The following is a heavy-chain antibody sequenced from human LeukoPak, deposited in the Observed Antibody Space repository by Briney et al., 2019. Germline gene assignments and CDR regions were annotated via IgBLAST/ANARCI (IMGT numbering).Heavy chain of an antibody. CDR2: IYHSGST. CDR3: ARDMGYGDYVRLGDY. CDR1: GYSMSSGYY. J-gene: IGHJ4*02. D-gene: IGHD4-17*01. V-gene: IGHV4-38-2*02. Sequence: SETLSLTCAVSGYSMSSGYYWGWIRQPPGKGLEWIGRIYHSGSTYYNPSLKSRVTISVDRSKNQFSLKVNSVTAADTAVYYCARDMGYGDYVRLGDYWGQGPWSPSPQ.